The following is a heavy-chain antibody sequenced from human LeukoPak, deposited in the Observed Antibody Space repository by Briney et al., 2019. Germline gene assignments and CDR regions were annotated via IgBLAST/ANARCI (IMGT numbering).Heavy chain of an antibody. V-gene: IGHV4-34*01. D-gene: IGHD3-22*01. Sequence: SETLSLTCAVYGGSFSGYYWSWIRQPPGKGLEWIGEINHSGGTNYNPSLKSRVTISVDTSKNQFSLKRSSVTAADTAVYYCARGLRITMIVVVISNDAFDIWGQGTMVTVSS. CDR2: INHSGGT. CDR3: ARGLRITMIVVVISNDAFDI. CDR1: GGSFSGYY. J-gene: IGHJ3*02.